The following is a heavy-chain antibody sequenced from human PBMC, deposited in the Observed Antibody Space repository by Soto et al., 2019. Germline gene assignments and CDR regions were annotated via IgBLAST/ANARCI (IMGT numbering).Heavy chain of an antibody. D-gene: IGHD3-22*01. CDR1: GGTFSSYA. V-gene: IGHV1-69*01. CDR3: ARVLNYYDSSGYYYDALDY. J-gene: IGHJ4*02. Sequence: QVQLVQSGAEVKKPGSSVKVSCKASGGTFSSYAISWVRQAPGQVLEWMGGIIPIFGTANYAQKFQGRVTITADESTSTAYMELSSLRSEDTAVYYCARVLNYYDSSGYYYDALDYWGQGTLVTVSS. CDR2: IIPIFGTA.